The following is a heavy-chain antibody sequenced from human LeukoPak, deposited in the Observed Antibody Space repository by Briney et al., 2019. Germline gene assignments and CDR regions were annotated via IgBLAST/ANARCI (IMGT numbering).Heavy chain of an antibody. J-gene: IGHJ4*02. V-gene: IGHV2-5*01. CDR2: IYWNDDK. CDR1: GFSLSTSGVG. Sequence: SGPTLVKPTQTLTLTCTFSGFSLSTSGVGAGWIRQPPGKALEWLALIYWNDDKRYSPSLKCRLTITKDTSKNQVVLTMTNMDPVDTATYYCAHRRPMGEYDSSGYYYDYFDYWGQGTLVTVSS. D-gene: IGHD3-22*01. CDR3: AHRRPMGEYDSSGYYYDYFDY.